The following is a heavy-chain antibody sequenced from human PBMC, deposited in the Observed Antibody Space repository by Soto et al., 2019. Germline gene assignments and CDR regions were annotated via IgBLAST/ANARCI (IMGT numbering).Heavy chain of an antibody. CDR1: GYTFAMHY. CDR2: INPSDGST. V-gene: IGHV1-46*03. CDR3: AREDGGGGRRHDF. J-gene: IGHJ4*02. Sequence: QVQLVQSGAEVKKPGASVKISCKTSGYTFAMHYMHWVRQAPGQGLEWMGMINPSDGSTSYVQKCQGRVTMTRDTSATTVFLNMSRLTSHDTAVFYCAREDGGGGRRHDFWGQATLVTVSS. D-gene: IGHD2-15*01.